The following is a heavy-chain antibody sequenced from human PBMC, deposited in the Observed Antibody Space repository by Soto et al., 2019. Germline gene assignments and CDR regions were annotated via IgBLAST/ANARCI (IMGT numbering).Heavy chain of an antibody. CDR3: AKLVLDTALWYYYYGMDV. J-gene: IGHJ6*02. V-gene: IGHV5-51*01. CDR1: GCSFAKYW. CDR2: IFPGDSDT. D-gene: IGHD5-18*01. Sequence: WEFLKIAWQASGCSFAKYWGAWVRQMPGKCLEWMGIIFPGDSDTTYSPSFQGQVTISVDKSISTAYLQWSSLKASDTAVYYCAKLVLDTALWYYYYGMDVWGQGTTVTVSS.